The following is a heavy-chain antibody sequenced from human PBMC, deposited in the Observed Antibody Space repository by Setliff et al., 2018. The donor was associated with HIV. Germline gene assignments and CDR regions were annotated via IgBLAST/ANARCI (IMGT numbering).Heavy chain of an antibody. D-gene: IGHD5-12*01. CDR2: IYNSGYS. CDR1: GAPISSYY. V-gene: IGHV4-59*01. J-gene: IGHJ6*02. CDR3: ARGDGYRANDAYYDTGMDV. Sequence: SETLSLTCKVSGAPISSYYWNWIRQPPGKGLEWIGYIYNSGYSNSKPSLKSRVTISLDTSKNQFSLKLSSVTAADTAVYYCARGDGYRANDAYYDTGMDVWGHGITVTVSS.